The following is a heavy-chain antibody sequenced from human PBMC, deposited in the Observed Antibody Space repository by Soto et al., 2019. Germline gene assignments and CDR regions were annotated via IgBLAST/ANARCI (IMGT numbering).Heavy chain of an antibody. J-gene: IGHJ6*04. V-gene: IGHV1-2*02. CDR1: GYTFTGYY. CDR3: ARRRSISRTTNSCMDV. D-gene: IGHD6-6*01. Sequence: ASVKVSCKASGYTFTGYYMHWVRQAPGQGLEWMGWINPNSGGTNYAQKFQGRVTMTRDTSISTAYMELSRLRSDDTAVYYCARRRSISRTTNSCMDVWGEGTTVTVSS. CDR2: INPNSGGT.